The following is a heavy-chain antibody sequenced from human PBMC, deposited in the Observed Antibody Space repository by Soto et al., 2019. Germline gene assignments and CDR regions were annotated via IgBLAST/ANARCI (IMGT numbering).Heavy chain of an antibody. D-gene: IGHD3-10*01. CDR2: IHYNGRT. CDR3: ARHGSGTYYPIDY. V-gene: IGHV4-39*01. J-gene: IGHJ4*02. CDR1: GGSITGTNYY. Sequence: QLQLQESGPGLVKPSETLSLTCTVSGGSITGTNYYWGWIRQSPGKGLEYVGSIHYNGRTYYNPSLQGLVTVSVDTSKSQFSLRLVSVTAADTALYFGARHGSGTYYPIDYWGQGTLVTVSS.